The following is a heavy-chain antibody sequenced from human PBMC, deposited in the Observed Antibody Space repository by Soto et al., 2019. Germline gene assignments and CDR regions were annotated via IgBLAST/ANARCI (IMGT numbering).Heavy chain of an antibody. V-gene: IGHV2-5*02. CDR2: IYWDDDK. Sequence: SGPTLVNPTQTLTLTFTLSGVSLTTSGLGVGWIRQPPGKALEWLALIYWDDDKRFSPSLKSRLAITRDTSKNQVVMTMTDMAPVDTAIYYCAHRQRTVVVGAPFDLWGKGSQVTISS. CDR3: AHRQRTVVVGAPFDL. J-gene: IGHJ4*02. CDR1: GVSLTTSGLG. D-gene: IGHD2-15*01.